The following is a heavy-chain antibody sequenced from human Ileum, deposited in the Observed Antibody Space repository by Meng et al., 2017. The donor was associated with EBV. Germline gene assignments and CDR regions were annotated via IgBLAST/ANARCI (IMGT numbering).Heavy chain of an antibody. CDR3: ARGRRGTYFY. CDR2: ISGSGDTT. D-gene: IGHD3-16*01. V-gene: IGHV3-23*01. Sequence: EVQLLESGGGLVQPGGSLRLSCATSGFAFSSDAMTWVRQAPGKGLEWVSVISGSGDTTNYAESVKGRFTISRDNSKNTLFLELNSVRAEDTAVYYCARGRRGTYFYWGQGTLVTVSS. CDR1: GFAFSSDA. J-gene: IGHJ4*02.